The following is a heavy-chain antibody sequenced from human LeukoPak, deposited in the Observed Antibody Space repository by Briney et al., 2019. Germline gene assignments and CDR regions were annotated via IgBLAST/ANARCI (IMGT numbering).Heavy chain of an antibody. V-gene: IGHV4-34*01. J-gene: IGHJ5*02. CDR1: GGSFSGYC. CDR3: ARDRPWGWLLLRDWFDP. Sequence: PSETLSLTCAVYGGSFSGYCWSWIRQPPGKGLEWIGEINHSGSTNYNPSLKSRVTISVDTSKNQFSLKLSSVTAADTAVYYCARDRPWGWLLLRDWFDPWGRGTLVTVSS. CDR2: INHSGST. D-gene: IGHD3-22*01.